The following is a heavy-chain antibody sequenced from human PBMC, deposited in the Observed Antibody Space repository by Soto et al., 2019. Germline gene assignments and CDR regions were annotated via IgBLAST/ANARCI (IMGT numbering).Heavy chain of an antibody. CDR2: INSDGSST. Sequence: GGSLRLSCAASGFTFSSYGIHWVRQAPWKGLVWVSRINSDGSSTSYADSVKGRFTISRDNAKNTLYLQMNSLRAEDTAVYYCARGSGSYNYYYGMDVWGQGTTVTVSS. D-gene: IGHD1-26*01. CDR3: ARGSGSYNYYYGMDV. CDR1: GFTFSSYG. J-gene: IGHJ6*02. V-gene: IGHV3-74*01.